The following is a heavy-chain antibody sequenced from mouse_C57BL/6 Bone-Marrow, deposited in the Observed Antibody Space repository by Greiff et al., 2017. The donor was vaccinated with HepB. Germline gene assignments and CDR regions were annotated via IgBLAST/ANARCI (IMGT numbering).Heavy chain of an antibody. J-gene: IGHJ2*01. D-gene: IGHD2-3*01. V-gene: IGHV4-1*01. Sequence: DVMLVEPGGGLVQPGGSLKLSCAASGIDFSRYWMSWVRRAPGKGLEWIGEINPDSSTINYAPSLKDKFIISRDNAKNTPYLQMSKVRSEDTALYYCARRGDGYRNFDYWGQGTTLTVSS. CDR3: ARRGDGYRNFDY. CDR1: GIDFSRYW. CDR2: INPDSSTI.